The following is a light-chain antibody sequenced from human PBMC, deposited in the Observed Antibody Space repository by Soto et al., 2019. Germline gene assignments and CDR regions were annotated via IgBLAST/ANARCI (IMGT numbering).Light chain of an antibody. CDR1: QSVGYS. J-gene: IGKJ5*01. Sequence: ENVWTQSPGTLSLSPGARATLSCRASQSVGYSLAWYQQRPGQAPTLLISDASTRAPGIPDRFSGSGSGTDFTLTISRLQPEDYALYYCQQYGPSLITFGQGTRLEI. V-gene: IGKV3-20*01. CDR2: DAS. CDR3: QQYGPSLIT.